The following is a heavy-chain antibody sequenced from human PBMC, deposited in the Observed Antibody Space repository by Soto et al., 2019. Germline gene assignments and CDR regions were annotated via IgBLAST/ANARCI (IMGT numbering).Heavy chain of an antibody. J-gene: IGHJ4*02. Sequence: GASVKVSCKASGGSFSSYAISWVRQAPGQGLEWMGGIIPIFGTANYAQKFQGRVTITADESTSTAYMELSSLRSEDTAVYYCAIAHYDFSHRWVLFDYWGQGTLVTVSS. V-gene: IGHV1-69*13. CDR3: AIAHYDFSHRWVLFDY. CDR2: IIPIFGTA. CDR1: GGSFSSYA. D-gene: IGHD3-3*01.